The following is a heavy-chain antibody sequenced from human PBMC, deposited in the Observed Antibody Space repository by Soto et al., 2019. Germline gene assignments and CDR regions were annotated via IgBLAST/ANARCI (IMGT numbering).Heavy chain of an antibody. J-gene: IGHJ4*02. V-gene: IGHV4-30-2*01. CDR1: GGSISSSGYY. D-gene: IGHD5-12*01. Sequence: SETLSLTCTVSGGSISSSGYYWGWIRQPPGKGLEWIGYIYHSGSTYYNPSLKSRVTISVDRSKNQFSLKLSSVTAADTAVYYCASSSGYDVRFDYWGQGTLVTVSS. CDR2: IYHSGST. CDR3: ASSSGYDVRFDY.